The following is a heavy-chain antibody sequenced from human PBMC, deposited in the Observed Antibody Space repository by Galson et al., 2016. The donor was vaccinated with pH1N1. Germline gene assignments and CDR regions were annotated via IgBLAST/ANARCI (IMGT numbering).Heavy chain of an antibody. CDR3: ARDGRVTVVVTDDALDV. CDR1: GYTFSSYG. Sequence: SVKVSCKASGYTFSSYGISWVRQAPGQGLEWMGWSRPYTGNTNHVQKFQGRITITADKSTNTVYMQLSSLRSDDTAVYYCARDGRVTVVVTDDALDVWGQGTVLTVSS. J-gene: IGHJ3*01. D-gene: IGHD2-15*01. V-gene: IGHV1-18*01. CDR2: SRPYTGNT.